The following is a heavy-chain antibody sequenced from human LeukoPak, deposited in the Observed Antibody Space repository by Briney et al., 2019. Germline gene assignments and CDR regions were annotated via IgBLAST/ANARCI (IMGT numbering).Heavy chain of an antibody. D-gene: IGHD2-2*01. CDR3: ARGPYCSSTSCYLDY. CDR1: GYTFTSYA. CDR2: IIPIFGTA. Sequence: SVKVSCKASGYTFTSYAISWVRQAPGQGLEWMGGIIPIFGTANYAQKFQGRVTITADESTSTAYMELSSLRSEDTAVYYCARGPYCSSTSCYLDYWGQGTLVTVSS. J-gene: IGHJ4*02. V-gene: IGHV1-69*13.